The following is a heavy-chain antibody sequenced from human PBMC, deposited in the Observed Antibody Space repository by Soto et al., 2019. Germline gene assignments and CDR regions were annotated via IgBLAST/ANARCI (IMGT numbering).Heavy chain of an antibody. Sequence: GGSLRLSCAASGFTFSSYAMHWVRQAPGKGLEWVAVISYDGSNKYYADSVEGRFTISRDNSKNTLYLQMNSLRAEDTAVYYCARGSSGYLFDYWGQGTLVTVSS. J-gene: IGHJ4*02. CDR1: GFTFSSYA. CDR3: ARGSSGYLFDY. V-gene: IGHV3-30-3*01. D-gene: IGHD3-22*01. CDR2: ISYDGSNK.